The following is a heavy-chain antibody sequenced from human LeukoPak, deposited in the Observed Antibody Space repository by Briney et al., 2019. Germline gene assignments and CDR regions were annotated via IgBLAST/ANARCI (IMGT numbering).Heavy chain of an antibody. Sequence: GGSLRLSCAASGFTFDDYAMHWVRHAPGKGLEWVSGISWNSGSMGYADSVKGRFTISRDNAKNSLYLQMNSLRAEDTAVCYCARGTMFPYYFDYWGQGTLVTVSS. V-gene: IGHV3-9*01. CDR2: ISWNSGSM. CDR1: GFTFDDYA. CDR3: ARGTMFPYYFDY. D-gene: IGHD3-10*02. J-gene: IGHJ4*02.